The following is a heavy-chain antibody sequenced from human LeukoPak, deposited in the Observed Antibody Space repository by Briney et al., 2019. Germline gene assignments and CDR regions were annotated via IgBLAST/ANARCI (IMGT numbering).Heavy chain of an antibody. CDR2: ISWNSGSI. CDR3: AKGTGRYWTFFDT. V-gene: IGHV3-9*01. CDR1: GFMFDDFA. D-gene: IGHD1-26*01. J-gene: IGHJ4*02. Sequence: GRSLRLSCAASGFMFDDFAMHWVRQAPGKGLEWVSGISWNSGSIDYAVSVKGCFTISRDNAKNSLFLQMSSLRPEDTAFYYCAKGTGRYWTFFDTWGQGTLVTVSS.